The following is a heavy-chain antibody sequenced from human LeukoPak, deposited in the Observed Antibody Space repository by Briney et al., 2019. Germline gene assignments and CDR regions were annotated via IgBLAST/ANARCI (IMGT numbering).Heavy chain of an antibody. CDR1: GFSFNTYG. V-gene: IGHV3-30*02. CDR3: AKDPVVGATSSAFDI. CDR2: IQYDGSNE. D-gene: IGHD1-26*01. J-gene: IGHJ3*02. Sequence: GSLRLSCAASGFSFNTYGMHWVRHAPGKGLEWVAFIQYDGSNEFYADSVKGRFTISRDNSKNTLYLQMSSLRAEDTAVYYCAKDPVVGATSSAFDIWGQGTMVTVSS.